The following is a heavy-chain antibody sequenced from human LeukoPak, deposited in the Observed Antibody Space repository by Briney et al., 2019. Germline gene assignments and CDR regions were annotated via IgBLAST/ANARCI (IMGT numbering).Heavy chain of an antibody. CDR3: ARHRDDFWSGYPLGDAFDI. D-gene: IGHD3-3*01. Sequence: GGSLRLSCAASGFTFDDYGMSWVRQAPGKGLEWVSGINWNGGSTGYADSVRGRFTISRDYAKNSLYLQMNILRAEDTALYYCARHRDDFWSGYPLGDAFDIWGQGTMVTVSS. J-gene: IGHJ3*02. CDR2: INWNGGST. CDR1: GFTFDDYG. V-gene: IGHV3-20*04.